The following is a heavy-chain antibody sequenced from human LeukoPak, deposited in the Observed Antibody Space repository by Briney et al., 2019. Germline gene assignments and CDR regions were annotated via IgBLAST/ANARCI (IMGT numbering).Heavy chain of an antibody. V-gene: IGHV1-2*02. CDR1: GFTFTGYY. Sequence: GGSLRLSCAASGFTFTGYYMHWVRQAPGQGLEWMGWINPNSGGTNYAQKFQGRVTMTRDTSISTAYMELSRLRSDDTAVYYCARDLRYYDSSGYYSLRGAFDIWGQGTMVTVSS. D-gene: IGHD3-22*01. J-gene: IGHJ3*02. CDR2: INPNSGGT. CDR3: ARDLRYYDSSGYYSLRGAFDI.